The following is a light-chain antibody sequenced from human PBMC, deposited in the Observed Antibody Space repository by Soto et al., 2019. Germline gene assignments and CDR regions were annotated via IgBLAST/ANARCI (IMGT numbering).Light chain of an antibody. CDR3: SSYAGSNNLVV. V-gene: IGLV2-8*01. Sequence: QSVLTQPPSASGSPGQSVTISCTGTSSDVGGYNYVSWYQQQPGKAPKLMIYEVSKRPSGVPDRFSGSKSGNTASLTVSGLQAEDEADYYCSSYAGSNNLVVFGGGTKVTVL. CDR1: SSDVGGYNY. CDR2: EVS. J-gene: IGLJ2*01.